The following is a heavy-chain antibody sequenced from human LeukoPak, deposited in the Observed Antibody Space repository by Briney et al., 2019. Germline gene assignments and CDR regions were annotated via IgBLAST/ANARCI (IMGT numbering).Heavy chain of an antibody. J-gene: IGHJ3*02. CDR2: IYYSGST. Sequence: PSETLSLTCTVSGGSISSGGYYWSWIRQHPGKGLEWIGYIYYSGSTYYNPSLKSRVTISVDTSKSQFSLKLSSVTAADTAVYYCARDRSGTQGAFDIWGQGTMVTVSS. CDR3: ARDRSGTQGAFDI. D-gene: IGHD1-1*01. V-gene: IGHV4-31*03. CDR1: GGSISSGGYY.